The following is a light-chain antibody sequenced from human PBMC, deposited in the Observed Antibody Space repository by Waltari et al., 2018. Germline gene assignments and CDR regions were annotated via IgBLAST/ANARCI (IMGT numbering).Light chain of an antibody. V-gene: IGKV3-20*01. Sequence: EIVLPQSPGTLSLSPGARATLSCRASQSISTPLGWYHQKPGQAPRPLIYAASTRATGIPDRFSGSGSGTDFTLTISRLEPEDFAVYYCHQYGNSPQTFGQGTKVEIK. J-gene: IGKJ1*01. CDR1: QSISTP. CDR3: HQYGNSPQT. CDR2: AAS.